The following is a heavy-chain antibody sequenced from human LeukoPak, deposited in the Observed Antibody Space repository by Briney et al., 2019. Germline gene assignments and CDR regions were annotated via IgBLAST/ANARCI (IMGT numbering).Heavy chain of an antibody. CDR2: IRSKAYGGTT. CDR3: TRGRGHCGGDCYSVAFDI. CDR1: GFTFGDYA. D-gene: IGHD2-21*02. Sequence: GGSLRLSRTASGFTFGDYAMSWVRQAPGKGLEWVGFIRSKAYGGTTEYAASVKGRFTISRDDSKSIAYLQMNSLKTEDTAVYYCTRGRGHCGGDCYSVAFDIWGQGTMVTVSS. V-gene: IGHV3-49*04. J-gene: IGHJ3*02.